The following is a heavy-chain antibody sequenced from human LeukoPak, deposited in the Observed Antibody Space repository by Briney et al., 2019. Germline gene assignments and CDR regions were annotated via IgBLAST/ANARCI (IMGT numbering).Heavy chain of an antibody. D-gene: IGHD6-13*01. Sequence: GASVRVSCKASGYTFTSYGISWVRQAPGQGLEWMGWISAYNGNTNYAQKLQGRVTMTTDTSTSTAYMELRSLRSDDTAVYYCARDLLAAAVYGGDYWGQGTLVTVSS. CDR1: GYTFTSYG. CDR3: ARDLLAAAVYGGDY. J-gene: IGHJ4*02. V-gene: IGHV1-18*01. CDR2: ISAYNGNT.